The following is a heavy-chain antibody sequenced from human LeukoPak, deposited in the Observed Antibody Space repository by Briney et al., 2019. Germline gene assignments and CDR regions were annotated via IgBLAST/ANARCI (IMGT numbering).Heavy chain of an antibody. D-gene: IGHD5-12*01. Sequence: GGSLRLSCAASGFTFSNYYMSWVRRAPGKGLEWVANIKQDGSERFYGDSVTGRFTISRDNSKNTLYLQMGSLRGEDTAVYYCARDSFYTGYDRGFGYWGQGTLVTVSP. CDR2: IKQDGSER. CDR3: ARDSFYTGYDRGFGY. CDR1: GFTFSNYY. J-gene: IGHJ4*02. V-gene: IGHV3-7*01.